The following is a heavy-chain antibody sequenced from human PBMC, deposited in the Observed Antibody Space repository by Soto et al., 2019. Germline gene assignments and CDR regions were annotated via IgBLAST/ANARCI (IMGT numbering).Heavy chain of an antibody. CDR3: AKDPNGNYVGGFYM. Sequence: EVQLLESGGGLVQPGGSLRLSCVGSGFNFRPYAMSWVRQAPGKGLEWVSGISSSGDRTYYADSVKGRFTISRDNSKNLLNLQMSSLRADDTALYYCAKDPNGNYVGGFYMRGHGTMVTVSS. CDR1: GFNFRPYA. D-gene: IGHD1-7*01. J-gene: IGHJ3*02. V-gene: IGHV3-23*01. CDR2: ISSSGDRT.